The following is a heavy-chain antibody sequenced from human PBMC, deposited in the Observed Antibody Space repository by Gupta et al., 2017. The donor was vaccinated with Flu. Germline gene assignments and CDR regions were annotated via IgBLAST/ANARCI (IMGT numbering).Heavy chain of an antibody. Sequence: QVQLVASGGGVVKPGPSLMLSCAAAGFTFGNYGSHWIRQAPAKGLGWVAAIWYDGSNECYADSVKGRFTVSRDNSKNLLYWQMNSLRAAETAVYYGARDTIAYSNSWDWARYWGQGSLVTVS. CDR2: IWYDGSNE. V-gene: IGHV3-33*01. D-gene: IGHD6-13*01. CDR3: ARDTIAYSNSWDWARY. J-gene: IGHJ4*02. CDR1: GFTFGNYG.